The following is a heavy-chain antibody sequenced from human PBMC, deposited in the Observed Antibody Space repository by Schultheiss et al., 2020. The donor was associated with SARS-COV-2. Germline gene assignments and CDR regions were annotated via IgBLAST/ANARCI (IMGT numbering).Heavy chain of an antibody. CDR2: ISYDGSNK. Sequence: GESLKISCAASGFTVSSNYMSWVRQAPGKGLEWVAVISYDGSNKYYADSVKGRFTISRDNSKNTLYLQMNSLRAEDTAVYYCARDQGSSFPPYYFDYWGQGTLVTVSS. J-gene: IGHJ4*02. D-gene: IGHD6-6*01. CDR1: GFTVSSNY. V-gene: IGHV3-30*03. CDR3: ARDQGSSFPPYYFDY.